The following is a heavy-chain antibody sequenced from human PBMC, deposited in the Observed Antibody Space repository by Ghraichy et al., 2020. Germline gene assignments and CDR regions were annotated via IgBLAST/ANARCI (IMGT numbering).Heavy chain of an antibody. CDR3: AKEQNFWSGYSIVFDY. CDR1: GFTFSSYA. V-gene: IGHV3-23*01. Sequence: GGSLRLSCAASGFTFSSYAMSWVRQAPGKGLEWVSAISGSGGSTYYADSVKGRFTISRDNSKNTLYLQMNSLRAEDTAVYYCAKEQNFWSGYSIVFDYWGQGTLVTVSS. CDR2: ISGSGGST. D-gene: IGHD3-3*01. J-gene: IGHJ4*02.